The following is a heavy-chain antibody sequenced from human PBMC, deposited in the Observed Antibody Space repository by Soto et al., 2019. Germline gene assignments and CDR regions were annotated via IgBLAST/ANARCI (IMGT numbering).Heavy chain of an antibody. J-gene: IGHJ4*02. Sequence: SETLSLTCTVSGGSISSYYWSWILQPPGKGLEWIGYIYYSGSTNYNPSLKSQVTISVDTSKNKCSLKLSSVTAADTAVYYCARFTMFGERREYYFDYWGQGTLVTVXS. CDR1: GGSISSYY. V-gene: IGHV4-59*01. D-gene: IGHD3-3*01. CDR2: IYYSGST. CDR3: ARFTMFGERREYYFDY.